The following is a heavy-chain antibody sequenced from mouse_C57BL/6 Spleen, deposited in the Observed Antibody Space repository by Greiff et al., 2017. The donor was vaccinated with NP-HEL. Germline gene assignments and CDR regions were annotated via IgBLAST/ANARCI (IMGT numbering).Heavy chain of an antibody. CDR3: ARENYSNFWFAY. V-gene: IGHV1-50*01. J-gene: IGHJ3*01. Sequence: QVQLQQPGAELVKPGASVKLSCKASGYTFTSYWMQWVKQRPGQGLEWIGEIDPSDSYTNYNQKFKGKATLTVDTSSSTAYMQLSSLTSEDSAVYYCARENYSNFWFAYWGQGTLVTVSA. D-gene: IGHD2-5*01. CDR2: IDPSDSYT. CDR1: GYTFTSYW.